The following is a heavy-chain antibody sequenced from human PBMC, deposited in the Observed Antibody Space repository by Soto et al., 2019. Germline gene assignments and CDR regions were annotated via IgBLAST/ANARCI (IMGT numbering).Heavy chain of an antibody. V-gene: IGHV3-30*18. CDR2: ISYDGSNK. CDR3: AKGSGSSGSYRELFYFDY. Sequence: SLRLSCAASGFTFNNYAMHWVRQAPGKGLEWVAVISYDGSNKYYADSVKGRFTISRDNSNNTLYVQMNSLRAEDTAVYYCAKGSGSSGSYRELFYFDYWGQGTLVTVSS. J-gene: IGHJ4*02. D-gene: IGHD3-22*01. CDR1: GFTFNNYA.